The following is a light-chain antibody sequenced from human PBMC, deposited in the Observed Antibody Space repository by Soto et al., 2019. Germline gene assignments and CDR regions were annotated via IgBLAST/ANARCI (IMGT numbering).Light chain of an antibody. CDR3: QQHNSYPRNT. J-gene: IGKJ2*01. Sequence: DIQLTQSPSFLSASVGDRVTITCRASQGISSYLAGYQQKPGKAPKLLIYAASTLQSGVTSRFSGSGSGTEFTLTISSLQPEDVATCYCQQHNSYPRNTFGQGTKLEIK. V-gene: IGKV1-9*01. CDR2: AAS. CDR1: QGISSY.